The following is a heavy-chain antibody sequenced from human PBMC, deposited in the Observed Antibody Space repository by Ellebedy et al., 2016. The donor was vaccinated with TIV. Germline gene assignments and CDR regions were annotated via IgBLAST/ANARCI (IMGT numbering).Heavy chain of an antibody. CDR1: GFTFSDYY. V-gene: IGHV3-11*06. D-gene: IGHD6-13*01. Sequence: PGGSLRLSCAASGFTFSDYYMSWIRQAPGKGLEWVSSISSSSSYIYYADSVKGRFTISRDNAKNSLYLQMNSLRAEDTAVYYCARGGIAAGRGYYFDYWGQGTLVTVSS. CDR2: ISSSSSYI. J-gene: IGHJ4*02. CDR3: ARGGIAAGRGYYFDY.